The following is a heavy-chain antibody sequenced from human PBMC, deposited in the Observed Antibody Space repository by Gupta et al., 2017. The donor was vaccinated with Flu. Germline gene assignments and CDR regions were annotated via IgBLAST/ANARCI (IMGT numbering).Heavy chain of an antibody. CDR2: VDPEDGET. CDR3: ATAPSGSYYFDY. J-gene: IGHJ4*02. V-gene: IGHV1-69-2*01. D-gene: IGHD1-26*01. Sequence: VQQAPGKGLEWMGLVDPEDGETIYAEKFQGRVTITADTSTDTAYMELSSLRSEDTAVYYWATAPSGSYYFDYWGQGTLVTVAS.